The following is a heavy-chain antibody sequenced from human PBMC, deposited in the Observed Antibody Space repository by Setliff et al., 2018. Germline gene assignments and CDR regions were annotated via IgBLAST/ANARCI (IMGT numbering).Heavy chain of an antibody. D-gene: IGHD3-22*01. CDR3: ARGYFPSESSSYFYAY. CDR1: GASINSGSNY. Sequence: SETLSLTCTVSGASINSGSNYWGWIRQPPGKGLEWIGRIHYRGTTYSNASLASRLTLSVDTSKNQFSLKLSSVTAADTAVYYCARGYFPSESSSYFYAYWGQGTLVTVSS. J-gene: IGHJ4*02. CDR2: IHYRGTT. V-gene: IGHV4-39*01.